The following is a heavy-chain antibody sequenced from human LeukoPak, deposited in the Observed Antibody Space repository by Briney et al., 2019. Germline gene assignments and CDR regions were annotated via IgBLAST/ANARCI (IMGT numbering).Heavy chain of an antibody. CDR2: INPNSGET. V-gene: IGHV1-2*02. J-gene: IGHJ4*02. CDR3: AKGGHTTGYDYFDH. D-gene: IGHD3-9*01. Sequence: GASVKVSCKASGFIFTGHFMHWVRQAPGQGLEWMGWINPNSGETKYSQKFQGRVTVTTDTSITTTYMELRSLRSDDTAAFYCAKGGHTTGYDYFDHWGQGTLVTVSP. CDR1: GFIFTGHF.